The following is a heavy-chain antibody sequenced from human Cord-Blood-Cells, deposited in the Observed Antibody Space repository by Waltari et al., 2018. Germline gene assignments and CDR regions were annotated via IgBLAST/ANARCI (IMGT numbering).Heavy chain of an antibody. J-gene: IGHJ4*02. CDR2: IYPGDSDT. CDR1: GYSFTSYW. D-gene: IGHD5-12*01. Sequence: EVQLVQSGAEVKKPGESLQMSRKGSGYSFTSYWTGWVRQMPGKGLEWMGIIYPGDSDTRYSPSFQGQVTISADKSISTAYLQWSSLKASDTAMYYCARRYSGYDYYFDYWGQGTLVTVSS. CDR3: ARRYSGYDYYFDY. V-gene: IGHV5-51*01.